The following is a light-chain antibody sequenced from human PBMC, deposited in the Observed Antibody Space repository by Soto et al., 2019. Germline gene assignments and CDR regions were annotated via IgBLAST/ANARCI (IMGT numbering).Light chain of an antibody. Sequence: EIVVTQSPGTLSLSPGERATLSCRASQSVSSNYLAWYQQKPGQAPRLVIYGASRRAAGIPDRFSGSGSGTDFTLTIARLEPEDFAVYYCQQYGGSPRTFGQGTKVEIK. CDR3: QQYGGSPRT. V-gene: IGKV3-20*01. CDR2: GAS. J-gene: IGKJ1*01. CDR1: QSVSSNY.